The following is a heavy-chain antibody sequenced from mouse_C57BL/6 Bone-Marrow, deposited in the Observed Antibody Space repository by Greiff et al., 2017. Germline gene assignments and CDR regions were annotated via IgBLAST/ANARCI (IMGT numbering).Heavy chain of an antibody. CDR1: GFNIKNTY. V-gene: IGHV14-3*01. D-gene: IGHD1-1*01. Sequence: EVQLQQSVAELVRPGASVKLSCTASGFNIKNTYMHWVKQRPEQGLEWIGRIDPANGNTKYAPKFPGKATITADTSSNTAYLQLSSLTSEDTAIYYCARPYYGSSYGGAMDYWGQGTSVTVSS. J-gene: IGHJ4*01. CDR3: ARPYYGSSYGGAMDY. CDR2: IDPANGNT.